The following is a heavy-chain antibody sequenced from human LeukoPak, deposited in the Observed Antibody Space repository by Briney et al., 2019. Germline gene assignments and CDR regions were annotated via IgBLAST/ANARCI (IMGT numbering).Heavy chain of an antibody. CDR3: DGYGY. J-gene: IGHJ4*02. CDR1: GFTVSSNY. V-gene: IGHV3-30-3*01. D-gene: IGHD5-18*01. CDR2: ISYDGSNK. Sequence: GGSLRLSCAASGFTVSSNYMSWVRQAPGKGLEWVAVISYDGSNKYYADSVKGRFTISRDNSKNTLYLQMNSLRAEDTAVYYCDGYGYWGQGTLVTVSS.